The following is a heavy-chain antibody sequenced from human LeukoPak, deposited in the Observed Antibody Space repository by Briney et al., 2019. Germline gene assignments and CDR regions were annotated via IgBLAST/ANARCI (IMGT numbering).Heavy chain of an antibody. Sequence: GGSLRLSCGASGFSFSDYGIHWVRQAPGKGLEWVAFIRHDGNKKYLPDSMKGRFTISRDNAKNSLYLQMNSLRAEDTAVYYCARDQSYYGSGSYAVYFDYWGQGTLVTASS. CDR2: IRHDGNKK. V-gene: IGHV3-30*02. D-gene: IGHD3-10*01. J-gene: IGHJ4*02. CDR1: GFSFSDYG. CDR3: ARDQSYYGSGSYAVYFDY.